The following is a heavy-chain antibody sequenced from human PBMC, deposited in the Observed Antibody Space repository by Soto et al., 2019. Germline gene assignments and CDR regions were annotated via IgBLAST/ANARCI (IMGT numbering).Heavy chain of an antibody. D-gene: IGHD2-15*01. CDR3: ATHPVVVVAAIVDWYFDL. V-gene: IGHV1-69*06. CDR1: GGTFSSYA. J-gene: IGHJ2*01. CDR2: IIPIFGTA. Sequence: QVQLVQSGAEVKKPGSSVKVSCKASGGTFSSYAISWVRQAPGQGLEWMGGIIPIFGTANYAQKFQGRVTITADKATSTAYMELSSLRSEDTAVYYCATHPVVVVAAIVDWYFDLWGRGTLVTVSS.